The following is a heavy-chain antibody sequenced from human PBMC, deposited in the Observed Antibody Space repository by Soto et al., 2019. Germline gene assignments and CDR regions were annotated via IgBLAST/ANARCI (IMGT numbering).Heavy chain of an antibody. Sequence: PGGSLRLSCAASGFTFSSYAMSWVRQALGKGLEWVSAISGSGGSTYYADSVKGRFTISRDNSKNTLYLQMNSLRAEDTAVYYCAKDHSYDSSGYPYYFGYWGQGTLVTVSS. CDR2: ISGSGGST. V-gene: IGHV3-23*01. CDR1: GFTFSSYA. CDR3: AKDHSYDSSGYPYYFGY. J-gene: IGHJ4*02. D-gene: IGHD3-22*01.